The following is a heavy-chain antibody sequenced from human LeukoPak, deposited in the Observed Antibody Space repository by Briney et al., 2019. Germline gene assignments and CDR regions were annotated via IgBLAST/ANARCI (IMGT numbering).Heavy chain of an antibody. Sequence: GGSLRLSCAASGFAFSSYAMHWVRQAPGKGLEWVAVISYDGSNKYYADSVKGRFTISRDNSKNTLYLQMNSLRAEDTAVYYCAKDSTGYSSSWDTLGAWGQGTLVTVSS. CDR3: AKDSTGYSSSWDTLGA. D-gene: IGHD6-13*01. CDR1: GFAFSSYA. V-gene: IGHV3-30*04. J-gene: IGHJ4*02. CDR2: ISYDGSNK.